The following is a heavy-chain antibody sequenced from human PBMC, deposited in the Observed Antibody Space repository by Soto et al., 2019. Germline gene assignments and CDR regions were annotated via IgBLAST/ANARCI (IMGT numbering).Heavy chain of an antibody. CDR3: ARDSTGTGSGNLDY. J-gene: IGHJ4*02. CDR1: GFTFSSYG. D-gene: IGHD1-1*01. V-gene: IGHV3-33*01. CDR2: IWYDGSNK. Sequence: GGSLRLSCAASGFTFSSYGMHWVRQAPGKGLEWVAVIWYDGSNKYYADSVKGRFTISRDNSKNTLYLQMNSLRAEDTAVYYCARDSTGTGSGNLDYWGQGTLVTVSS.